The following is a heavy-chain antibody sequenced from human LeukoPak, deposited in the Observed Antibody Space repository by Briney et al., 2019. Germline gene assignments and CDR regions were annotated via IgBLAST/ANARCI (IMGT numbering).Heavy chain of an antibody. D-gene: IGHD2-15*01. CDR3: ARACSGGGCYLAAFDI. CDR2: ILVSGGNT. Sequence: PGGSLRLSCAASGFTFSSYAMSWVRQAPGKGLEWVSSILVSGGNTYYADSVKGRFTISRDNSKNTLYLQMNSLRAEDTAVYYCARACSGGGCYLAAFDIWGQGTMVTVSS. V-gene: IGHV3-23*01. J-gene: IGHJ3*02. CDR1: GFTFSSYA.